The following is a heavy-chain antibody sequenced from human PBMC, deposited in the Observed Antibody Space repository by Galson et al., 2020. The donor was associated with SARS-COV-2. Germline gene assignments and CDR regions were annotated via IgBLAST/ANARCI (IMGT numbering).Heavy chain of an antibody. J-gene: IGHJ4*02. CDR1: GYSFATYW. CDR3: ARPRRDGYNSYRFDY. V-gene: IGHV5-51*01. D-gene: IGHD5-12*01. CDR2: IYPDDSDT. Sequence: GESLKISCKASGYSFATYWIGWVRQMPGKGLEWMGIIYPDDSDTKYSPSFQGQVTISADKSISTAYLQWSSLKASDTAMYYCARPRRDGYNSYRFDYWGQGTPVTVSS.